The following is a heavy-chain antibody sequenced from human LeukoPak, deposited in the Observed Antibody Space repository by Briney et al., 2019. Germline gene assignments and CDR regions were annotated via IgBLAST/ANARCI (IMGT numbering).Heavy chain of an antibody. D-gene: IGHD1-26*01. V-gene: IGHV3-73*01. CDR3: RRDSGPYNWLDP. CDR1: GFTFSGYA. J-gene: IGHJ5*02. Sequence: GGSLKLSCAASGFTFSGYAIHWVRQSSGKGLEWVGDIDKKDNFYAATSAASGIGRFTISGDDSKNTQNLQMNSQKTEDKALYYCRRDSGPYNWLDPWGQGTLVTVSS. CDR2: IDKKDNFYAA.